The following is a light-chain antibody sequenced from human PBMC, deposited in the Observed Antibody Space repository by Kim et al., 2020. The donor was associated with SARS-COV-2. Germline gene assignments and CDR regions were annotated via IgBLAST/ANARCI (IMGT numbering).Light chain of an antibody. Sequence: IRMTQSPSSFSASTGDRVTITCRASQGISSYLAWYQQKPGKAPNLLISAASTLQSGVPSRFSGSGSGTDFTLTISCLQSEDFATYYCQQYYNYPYTFGQGTKLEI. CDR3: QQYYNYPYT. V-gene: IGKV1-8*01. J-gene: IGKJ2*01. CDR2: AAS. CDR1: QGISSY.